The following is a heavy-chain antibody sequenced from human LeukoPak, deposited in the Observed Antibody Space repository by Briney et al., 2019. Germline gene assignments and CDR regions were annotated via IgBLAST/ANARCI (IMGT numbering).Heavy chain of an antibody. CDR1: GFTFNNYG. CDR3: AKERESYFEFGL. J-gene: IGHJ4*02. V-gene: IGHV3-23*01. CDR2: ISGSADNT. Sequence: GGSLRLSCAASGFTFNNYGMSWVRQAPGKGLEWVSAISGSADNTYYVDSVKGRFTISRDNSRNTLYLQMNSLRAEDTAIYYCAKERESYFEFGLWGQGTLVTVSS. D-gene: IGHD1-26*01.